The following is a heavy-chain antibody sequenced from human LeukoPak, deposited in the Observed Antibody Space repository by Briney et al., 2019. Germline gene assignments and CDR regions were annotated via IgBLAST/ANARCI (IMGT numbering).Heavy chain of an antibody. Sequence: ASVKVSCKASGYTFTGHYIHWVRQAPGQGLEWMGWINPNTGGTNYAQKFQGRVTMTRDTSIRTAYMELSRLRSDDTAVFYCARTPGGDGYSQGAFDIWGQGTMVTVSS. CDR1: GYTFTGHY. J-gene: IGHJ3*02. CDR2: INPNTGGT. CDR3: ARTPGGDGYSQGAFDI. V-gene: IGHV1-2*02. D-gene: IGHD5-24*01.